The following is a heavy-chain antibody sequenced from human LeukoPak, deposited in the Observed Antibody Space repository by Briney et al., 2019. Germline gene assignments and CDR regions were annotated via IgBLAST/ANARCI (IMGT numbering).Heavy chain of an antibody. CDR2: IYPGDSDT. Sequence: GESLRISCKVSGFSFTNSWIAWVRQMPGIGLEWMGIIYPGDSDTRYTPSFQGQVTISGDKSISTAYLQRRSLKASDTAMYYWARPRDDAFDIWGQGTMVTVSS. J-gene: IGHJ3*02. V-gene: IGHV5-51*01. CDR1: GFSFTNSW. CDR3: ARPRDDAFDI.